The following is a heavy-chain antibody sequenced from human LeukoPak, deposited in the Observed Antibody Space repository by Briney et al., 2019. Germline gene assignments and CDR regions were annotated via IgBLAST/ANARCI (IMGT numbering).Heavy chain of an antibody. Sequence: GGSLRLSCAASRFTFSNFGMHWVRQAPGKGLEWVAFIRDDGTNTYYADSVKGRFTISRDNSKSTLSLQMNSLRAEDTAIYYCATYRQVLLPFESWGQGTLVTVSS. CDR1: RFTFSNFG. CDR2: IRDDGTNT. D-gene: IGHD2-8*02. CDR3: ATYRQVLLPFES. V-gene: IGHV3-30*02. J-gene: IGHJ4*02.